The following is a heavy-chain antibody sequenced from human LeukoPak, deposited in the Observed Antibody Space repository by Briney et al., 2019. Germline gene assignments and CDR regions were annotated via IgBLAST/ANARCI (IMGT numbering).Heavy chain of an antibody. V-gene: IGHV4-34*01. J-gene: IGHJ5*02. CDR2: INHSGST. CDR1: GGSFSGYY. D-gene: IGHD6-13*01. CDR3: ARGGRWGSSWYNWFDP. Sequence: SETLSLTCAVYGGSFSGYYWSWIRQPPGKGLEWIGEINHSGSTNYNPSPKSRVTISVDTSKNQFSRKLSSVTAADTAVYYCARGGRWGSSWYNWFDPWGQGTLVTVSS.